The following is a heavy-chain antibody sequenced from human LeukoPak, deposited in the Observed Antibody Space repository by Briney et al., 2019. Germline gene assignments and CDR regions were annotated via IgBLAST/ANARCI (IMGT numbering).Heavy chain of an antibody. D-gene: IGHD3-22*01. CDR2: LSDSAVSS. V-gene: IGHV3-23*01. Sequence: GGPLRLSCAASGFTFSTFATNWVRQAPGQGLEWVSSLSDSAVSSYYADSVKGRFTISRDNSKNTLYLQMNSLRAEDTATYYCAKAPDSSGFPSYFDSWGQGTLVAVSS. CDR1: GFTFSTFA. J-gene: IGHJ4*02. CDR3: AKAPDSSGFPSYFDS.